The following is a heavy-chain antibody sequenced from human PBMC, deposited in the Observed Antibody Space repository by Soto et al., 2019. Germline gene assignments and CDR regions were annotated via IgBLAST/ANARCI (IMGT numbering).Heavy chain of an antibody. Sequence: QVQLVQSGAEVKKPGSSVKVSCKASGGTFSSYTISWVRQAPGQGLEWMGRIIPVLGIANYAQKFQGRVTITADKSTSTAYRARSRLGYQDTAVYYCARDEGSGGYYKLNWFDPWGQGTLVTVSS. CDR1: GGTFSSYT. CDR3: ARDEGSGGYYKLNWFDP. D-gene: IGHD3-10*01. J-gene: IGHJ5*02. V-gene: IGHV1-69*08. CDR2: IIPVLGIA.